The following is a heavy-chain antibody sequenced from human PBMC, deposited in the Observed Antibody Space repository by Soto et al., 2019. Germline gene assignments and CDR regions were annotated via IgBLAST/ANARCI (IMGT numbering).Heavy chain of an antibody. CDR2: IYTGGTT. D-gene: IGHD1-26*01. V-gene: IGHV3-53*02. Sequence: EVKLVETGGARIQPGGSLTLSCAVSGFSVSTNYMAWVRQGPGKGLEWVSVIYTGGTTHYANSVTGRFTFSRDTSKNILYLHLNSLTTDDTAIYYCAKVWGYYFESWGQGTLVAVSS. J-gene: IGHJ4*02. CDR1: GFSVSTNY. CDR3: AKVWGYYFES.